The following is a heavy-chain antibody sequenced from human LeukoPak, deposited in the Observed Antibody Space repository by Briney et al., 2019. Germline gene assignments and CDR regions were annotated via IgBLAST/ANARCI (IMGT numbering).Heavy chain of an antibody. J-gene: IGHJ4*02. CDR3: ARGPGIVGATPHTDY. Sequence: PSETLSLTCAVYGGSFRGYYWSWIRQPPGKGREWIGEINHSGSTNYNPSLKSRVTISVDTSKNQFSLKLSSVTAADTAVYYCARGPGIVGATPHTDYWGQGTLVTVSS. D-gene: IGHD1-26*01. V-gene: IGHV4-34*01. CDR2: INHSGST. CDR1: GGSFRGYY.